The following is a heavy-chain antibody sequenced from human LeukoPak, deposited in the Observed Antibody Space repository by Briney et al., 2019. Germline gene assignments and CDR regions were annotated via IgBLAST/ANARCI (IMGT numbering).Heavy chain of an antibody. J-gene: IGHJ5*02. V-gene: IGHV4-59*01. D-gene: IGHD1-1*01. CDR1: GGSISSYY. CDR2: IYYSGST. Sequence: PSETLSLTCTVSGGSISSYYWSWIRQPPGKGLEWIGYIYYSGSTNYNPSLKSRVTISVDTSKNQFSLKLSSVTAADTAVYYCARDYNYGWFDPWGQGTLVTVSS. CDR3: ARDYNYGWFDP.